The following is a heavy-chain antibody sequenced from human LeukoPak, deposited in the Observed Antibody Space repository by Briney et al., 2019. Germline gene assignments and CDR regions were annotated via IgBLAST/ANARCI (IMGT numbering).Heavy chain of an antibody. CDR2: IYYGGSNK. J-gene: IGHJ4*02. CDR3: AKIGSGYSY. V-gene: IGHV3-30*18. D-gene: IGHD3-3*01. CDR1: GFSFSTYG. Sequence: PGGSLRLSCAASGFSFSTYGMHWVRQAPGKGLEWVAVIYYGGSNKYYADSVKGRFTISRDNSKNTLYLQMNSLRAEDTAVYYCAKIGSGYSYWGQGTLVTVSS.